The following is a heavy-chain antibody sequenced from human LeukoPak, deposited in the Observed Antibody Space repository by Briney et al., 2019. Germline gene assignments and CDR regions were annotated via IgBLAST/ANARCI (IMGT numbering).Heavy chain of an antibody. J-gene: IGHJ6*02. Sequence: SGPTLVNPTQTLTLTRTFSGFSLSTSGMCVSWIRQPPGKALEWLAPIDWDDDKYYSTSLKTRLTISKDTSKNQVVLTMTNMDPVDTATYYCARSGSFGVAHYYYGMDVWGQGTTVTVSS. CDR2: IDWDDDK. CDR1: GFSLSTSGMC. D-gene: IGHD3-3*01. V-gene: IGHV2-70*01. CDR3: ARSGSFGVAHYYYGMDV.